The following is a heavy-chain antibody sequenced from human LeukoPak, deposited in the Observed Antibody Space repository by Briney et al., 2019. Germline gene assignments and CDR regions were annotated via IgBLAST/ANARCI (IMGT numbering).Heavy chain of an antibody. CDR1: GGSFSGYY. CDR3: ARGVRYCSGGSCYRLRYFDY. Sequence: PSETLSLTCAVYGGSFSGYYWSWIRQPPGKGLEWIGEINHSGSTNYNPSLKSRVTISVDTSKNQFSLKLSSVTAADTAVYYCARGVRYCSGGSCYRLRYFDYWGQGTLVTVSS. J-gene: IGHJ4*02. CDR2: INHSGST. V-gene: IGHV4-34*01. D-gene: IGHD2-15*01.